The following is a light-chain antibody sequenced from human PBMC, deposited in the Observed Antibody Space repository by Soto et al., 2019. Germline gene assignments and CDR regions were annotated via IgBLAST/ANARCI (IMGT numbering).Light chain of an antibody. V-gene: IGKV1-39*01. J-gene: IGKJ5*01. CDR1: QSISTY. CDR3: QQSYGTPMT. Sequence: DIQMTQSPSSLSASVGDRVTITCRASQSISTYLNWYQQKPGEPPKLLIYTASSLQSGVPSRFIGSGSGTDFTLTVSSLQPEDSATYYCQQSYGTPMTFGQGTRLEIK. CDR2: TAS.